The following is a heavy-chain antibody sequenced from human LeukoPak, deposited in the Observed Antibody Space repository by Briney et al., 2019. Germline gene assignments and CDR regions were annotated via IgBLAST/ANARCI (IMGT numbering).Heavy chain of an antibody. D-gene: IGHD3-22*01. Sequence: SETLSLTCAVYGGSFSGYYWSWIRQPPGKGLEWIGEINHSGSTNYNPSLKSRVTISVDTSKNQFSLKLSSVTAADTAVYYCARAHKYYDSSGYYFYSWGQGTLVTVSS. V-gene: IGHV4-34*01. CDR2: INHSGST. CDR1: GGSFSGYY. CDR3: ARAHKYYDSSGYYFYS. J-gene: IGHJ4*02.